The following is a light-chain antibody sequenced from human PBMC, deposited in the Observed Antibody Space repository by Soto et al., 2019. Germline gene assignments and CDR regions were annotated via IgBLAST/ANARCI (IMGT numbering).Light chain of an antibody. CDR3: SSYTTSSTVV. CDR1: SSDVGGYNY. Sequence: QSALTQPASVSGSPGQSITISCTGTSSDVGGYNYVSGYQQHTVKVPKLMLYDVSYRPSGVSNRFSGSKSGNTASRTISGLQAEDEADYYCSSYTTSSTVVFGGGPKLTVL. CDR2: DVS. J-gene: IGLJ2*01. V-gene: IGLV2-14*01.